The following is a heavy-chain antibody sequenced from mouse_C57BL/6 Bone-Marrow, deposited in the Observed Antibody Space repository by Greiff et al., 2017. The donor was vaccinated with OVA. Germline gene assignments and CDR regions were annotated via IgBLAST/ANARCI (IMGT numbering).Heavy chain of an antibody. CDR1: GYTFTNYW. CDR3: ARVTTVVATRYYFDY. V-gene: IGHV1-63*01. CDR2: IYPGGGYT. J-gene: IGHJ2*01. Sequence: QVQLQQSGAELVRPGTSVKMSCKASGYTFTNYWIGWAQQRPGHGLEWIGDIYPGGGYTNYNEKFKGKATLTADKSSSTAYMQFSSLTSEDSAIYYCARVTTVVATRYYFDYWGQGTTLTVSS. D-gene: IGHD1-1*01.